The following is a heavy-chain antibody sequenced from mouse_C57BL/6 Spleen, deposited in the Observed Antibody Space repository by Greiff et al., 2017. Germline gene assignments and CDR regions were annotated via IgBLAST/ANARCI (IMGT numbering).Heavy chain of an antibody. J-gene: IGHJ3*01. V-gene: IGHV1-55*01. CDR2: IYPGSGST. CDR3: ARYYYGSSHFAY. D-gene: IGHD1-1*01. Sequence: VQLQQPGAELVKPGASVKMSCKASGYTFTSYWITWVKQRPGQGLEWIGDIYPGSGSTNYNEKFKSKATLTVDTSSSTAYMQLSSLTSEDSAVYYCARYYYGSSHFAYWGQGTLVTVSA. CDR1: GYTFTSYW.